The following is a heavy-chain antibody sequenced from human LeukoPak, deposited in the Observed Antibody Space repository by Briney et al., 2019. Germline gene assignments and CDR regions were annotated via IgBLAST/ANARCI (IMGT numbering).Heavy chain of an antibody. J-gene: IGHJ4*02. CDR1: GFTFDDYA. CDR2: ISWNSGSI. CDR3: AKGGGYYDSSGYFIFDY. V-gene: IGHV3-9*01. D-gene: IGHD3-22*01. Sequence: GRSLRLSCAASGFTFDDYAMHWVRQAPGKGLEWVSGISWNSGSIGHADSVKGRFTISRDNAKNSLYLQMNSLRAEDTALYYCAKGGGYYDSSGYFIFDYWGQGTLVTVSS.